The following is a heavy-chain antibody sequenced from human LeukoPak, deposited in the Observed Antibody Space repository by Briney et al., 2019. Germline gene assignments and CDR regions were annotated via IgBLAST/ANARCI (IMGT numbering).Heavy chain of an antibody. CDR3: ARNFDS. CDR1: GFTFSSYE. Sequence: GGSLRLSCAASGFTFSSYEMNWVRQAPGKGLEWVSYISSSGSSIYYADSVKGRFTTSRDDAKDSVYLQMESLRVEDTAIYYCARNFDSWGQGTLVTVSS. CDR2: ISSSGSSI. V-gene: IGHV3-48*03. J-gene: IGHJ4*02.